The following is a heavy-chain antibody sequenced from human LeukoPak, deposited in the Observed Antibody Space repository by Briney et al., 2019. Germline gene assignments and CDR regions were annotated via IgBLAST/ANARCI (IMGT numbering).Heavy chain of an antibody. CDR1: GFTFSSYC. D-gene: IGHD4-17*01. CDR3: ARDKYGAYSDF. CDR2: IKHDGSEQ. Sequence: GGSLRLSCEASGFTFSSYCMDWFCQAPGKGLEWVANIKHDGSEQYYVDSVKGRFTISRDNGRNLLYLQMNSLRVEDTAVYYCARDKYGAYSDFWGQGTLVTVSS. J-gene: IGHJ4*02. V-gene: IGHV3-7*01.